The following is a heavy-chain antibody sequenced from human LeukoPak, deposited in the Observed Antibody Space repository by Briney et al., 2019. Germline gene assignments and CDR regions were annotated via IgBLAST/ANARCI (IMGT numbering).Heavy chain of an antibody. CDR2: ISSSGSTI. J-gene: IGHJ4*02. CDR3: ARGNRPALIDY. V-gene: IGHV3-48*04. CDR1: GLTFSTSG. Sequence: AGGSLRLSCTASGLTFSTSGFNWVRQAPGKGLEWVSYISSSGSTIYYADSVKGRFTISRDNAKNSLYLQMNSLRAEDTAVYYCARGNRPALIDYWGQGTLVTVSS.